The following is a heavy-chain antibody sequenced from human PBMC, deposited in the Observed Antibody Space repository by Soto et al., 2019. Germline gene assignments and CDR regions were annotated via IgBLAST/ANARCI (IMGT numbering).Heavy chain of an antibody. J-gene: IGHJ6*02. Sequence: QVQLVQSGAEVKKPGSSVKVSCKASGDTDTNYVISWVRQAPGQGIEWMGGIFPNFGTTSSAQKLQDRLTITADESTSTVYMQLSSLRLDDTAVYYCEAEMTFGKLSVVWGQGTTVTVSS. D-gene: IGHD3-16*02. V-gene: IGHV1-69*01. CDR2: IFPNFGTT. CDR1: GDTDTNYV. CDR3: EAEMTFGKLSVV.